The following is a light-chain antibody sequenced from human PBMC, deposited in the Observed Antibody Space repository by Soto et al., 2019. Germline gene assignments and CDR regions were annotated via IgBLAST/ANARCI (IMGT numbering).Light chain of an antibody. CDR1: QSVTLN. J-gene: IGKJ2*01. CDR2: TAS. Sequence: EILLTQAPAILSASPGERVTLSCRASQSVTLNLAWYQQKPGQAPRLLIHTASTRATGIPAKFSGSGSGTEFTLTISSLQSEDFAVYFCQQYANWPPYTFGQGTRVEVK. V-gene: IGKV3-15*01. CDR3: QQYANWPPYT.